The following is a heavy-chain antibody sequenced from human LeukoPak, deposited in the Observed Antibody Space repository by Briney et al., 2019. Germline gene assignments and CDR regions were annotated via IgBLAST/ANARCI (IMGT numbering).Heavy chain of an antibody. D-gene: IGHD3-10*01. Sequence: PGGSLRLSCAASGFTFSSYGMHWVRQAPGKGLEWVAVISYDGSNKYCADSVKGRFTISRDNSKNTLYLQMNSLRAEDTAVYYCAKAGGYGSGSYPFDYWGQGTLVTVSS. V-gene: IGHV3-30*18. CDR2: ISYDGSNK. J-gene: IGHJ4*02. CDR1: GFTFSSYG. CDR3: AKAGGYGSGSYPFDY.